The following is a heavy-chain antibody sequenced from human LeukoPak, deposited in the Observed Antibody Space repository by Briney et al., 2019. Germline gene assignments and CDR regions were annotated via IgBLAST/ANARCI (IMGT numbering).Heavy chain of an antibody. J-gene: IGHJ4*02. V-gene: IGHV3-11*01. Sequence: GGSLRLSCVVSGFTLSDYYMGWIRQAPGKGLEWVSYINSRGSSMYYADSVKGRFTISRGNAKNSLFLQMNSLRAEDTAVYHCARESSWTFDYWGQGTLVTVSS. D-gene: IGHD3/OR15-3a*01. CDR3: ARESSWTFDY. CDR1: GFTLSDYY. CDR2: INSRGSSM.